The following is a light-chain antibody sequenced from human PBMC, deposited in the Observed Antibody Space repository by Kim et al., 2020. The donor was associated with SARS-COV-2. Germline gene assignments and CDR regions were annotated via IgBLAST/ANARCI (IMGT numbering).Light chain of an antibody. CDR1: QSVSGW. CDR3: QQYDSYPWT. V-gene: IGKV1-5*01. Sequence: SASVGDRVTISCRASQSVSGWLAWYQQKPGRAPKVLIYDAFNLESGVPSRFSGSGSGTEFTLTISSLRPDDFATYYCQQYDSYPWTFGQGTKVAIK. J-gene: IGKJ1*01. CDR2: DAF.